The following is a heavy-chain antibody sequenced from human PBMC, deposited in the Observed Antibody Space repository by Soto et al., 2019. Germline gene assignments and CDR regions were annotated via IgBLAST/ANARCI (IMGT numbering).Heavy chain of an antibody. CDR1: GGSISSGDYY. CDR2: IYYTGST. Sequence: QVQLQESGPGPVKPSQTLSLSCSVSGGSISSGDYYWSWIRQPPGKGLEWIGYIYYTGSTYYNPSLKSRVTISVDTSKNQCSLNLSSVTAADTAVYYCARVGDCSGDTCYLAWFDPWGQGTLVTVSS. CDR3: ARVGDCSGDTCYLAWFDP. D-gene: IGHD2-15*01. J-gene: IGHJ5*02. V-gene: IGHV4-30-4*01.